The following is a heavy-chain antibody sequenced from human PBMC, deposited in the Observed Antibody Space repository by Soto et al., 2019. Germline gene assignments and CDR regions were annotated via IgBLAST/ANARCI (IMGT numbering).Heavy chain of an antibody. J-gene: IGHJ6*02. D-gene: IGHD3-22*01. CDR1: GYTFICYA. CDR2: ISAYNGNT. Sequence: GASVKVSCKASGYTFICYAFSWVRQAPGQGLEWMGWISAYNGNTKYAQKFQGRVTMTTDTSTSTVYMELRSLTSDDTAVYYCARGKDDDSSGYSFYGMDVWGQGTTVTVSS. V-gene: IGHV1-18*01. CDR3: ARGKDDDSSGYSFYGMDV.